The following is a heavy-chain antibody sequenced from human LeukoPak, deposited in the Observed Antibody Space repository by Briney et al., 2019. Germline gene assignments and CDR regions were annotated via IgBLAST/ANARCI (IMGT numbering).Heavy chain of an antibody. Sequence: GGSLRLSCRTSGFNFGDYAMSWVRQAPGQGLEWVGFIRTKPYGGTPDYAASVKGRSTISVDDSKSIAYLRMNSLETEDTAVYYCTRDLHGDDAFDVWGQGTMVTVSS. CDR2: IRTKPYGGTP. J-gene: IGHJ3*01. V-gene: IGHV3-49*04. D-gene: IGHD4-17*01. CDR3: TRDLHGDDAFDV. CDR1: GFNFGDYA.